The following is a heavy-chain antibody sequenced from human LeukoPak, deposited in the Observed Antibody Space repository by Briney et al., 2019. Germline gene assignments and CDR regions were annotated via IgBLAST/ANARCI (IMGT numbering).Heavy chain of an antibody. CDR3: AREAGELHDFWSGYRFYYFDY. J-gene: IGHJ4*02. D-gene: IGHD3-3*01. CDR2: INHSGST. Sequence: SETLSLTCAVYGGSFSGYYWSWIRQPPGKGLEWIGEINHSGSTNYNPSLKSRVTISVDTSKNQFSLKLSSVTAADTAVYYCAREAGELHDFWSGYRFYYFDYWGQGTLVTVSS. CDR1: GGSFSGYY. V-gene: IGHV4-34*01.